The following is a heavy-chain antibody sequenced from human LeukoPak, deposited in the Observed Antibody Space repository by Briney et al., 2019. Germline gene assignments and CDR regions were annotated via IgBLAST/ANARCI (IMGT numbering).Heavy chain of an antibody. V-gene: IGHV3-7*01. J-gene: IGHJ5*02. CDR2: IRQDGSEK. D-gene: IGHD6-13*01. Sequence: QPGGSLRLSCAASGFTFSSHWMSWVRQAPGKGLEWVANIRQDGSEKNYVDSVKGRFTISRDNAKNSLYLQMNSLRAEDTAVYYCARDGGSSWYPNWFDPWGQGTLVTVSS. CDR3: ARDGGSSWYPNWFDP. CDR1: GFTFSSHW.